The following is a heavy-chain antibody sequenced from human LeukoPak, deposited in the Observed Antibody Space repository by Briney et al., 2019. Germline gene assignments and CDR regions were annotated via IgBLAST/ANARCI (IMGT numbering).Heavy chain of an antibody. Sequence: QPGRSLRLSCAASGFTFSSYAMHWVRQAPGKGLEWVAVISYDGSNKYYADSVKGRFTISRDNSKNTLYLQMNSLRAEDTAVYYCARVGGRTRTSGWYVAGNYFLDYWGQGTLVTVSS. CDR1: GFTFSSYA. V-gene: IGHV3-30-3*01. J-gene: IGHJ4*02. CDR3: ARVGGRTRTSGWYVAGNYFLDY. D-gene: IGHD6-19*01. CDR2: ISYDGSNK.